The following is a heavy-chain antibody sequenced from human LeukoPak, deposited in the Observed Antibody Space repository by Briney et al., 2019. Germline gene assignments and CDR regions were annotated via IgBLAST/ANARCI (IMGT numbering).Heavy chain of an antibody. Sequence: PGGSLRLSCAASGFIFSNYAMSWVRQAPGKRPEWVSGIKSRSESTYYADSVKGRFTISRDNSKNTLYLQMNSLRGEDTAVYYCAKDGCGGDCFSHFDYWGQGTLVTVSS. CDR1: GFIFSNYA. CDR2: IKSRSEST. CDR3: AKDGCGGDCFSHFDY. V-gene: IGHV3-23*01. J-gene: IGHJ4*02. D-gene: IGHD2-21*02.